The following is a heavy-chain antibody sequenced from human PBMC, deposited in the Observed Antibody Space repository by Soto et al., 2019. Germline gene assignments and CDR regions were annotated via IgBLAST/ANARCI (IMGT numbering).Heavy chain of an antibody. CDR2: VFHGGGT. V-gene: IGHV4-34*12. D-gene: IGHD6-6*01. CDR3: SSDSNSDYFYY. CDR1: SEASVRHS. Sequence: TLSHTRFSSSEASVRHSCISISEPPRKGREWIGQVFHGGGTNYGPSLKSRGTISVDTSKNHFALELSSVTAAGTAVYYCSSDSNSDYFYYWSQGTLVTVS. J-gene: IGHJ4*02.